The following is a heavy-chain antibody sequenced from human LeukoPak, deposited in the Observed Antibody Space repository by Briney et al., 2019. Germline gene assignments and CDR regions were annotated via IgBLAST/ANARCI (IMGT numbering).Heavy chain of an antibody. Sequence: GGSLRLSCAASGFTFSSYWMHWVRQAPGKGLVWVLRINSDGSSTSYADSVEGRFTISRDNAKNTLYLQMNSLRAADTAVYSCSVVLTGSIRGYWGQGTLVTVSS. V-gene: IGHV3-74*01. CDR2: INSDGSST. J-gene: IGHJ4*02. CDR1: GFTFSSYW. D-gene: IGHD3-9*01. CDR3: SVVLTGSIRGY.